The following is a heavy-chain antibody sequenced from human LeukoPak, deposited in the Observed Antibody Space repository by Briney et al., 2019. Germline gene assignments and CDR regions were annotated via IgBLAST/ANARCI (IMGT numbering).Heavy chain of an antibody. Sequence: PSETLSLTCTVSGGSISSYYWSWIRQPPGKGLEWIGYIYYSGSTNYNPSLKSRVTISVDTSKNQFSLKLSSVTAADTAVYYCARAPSPYDFGNDYYYGMDVWGQGTTVTVSS. CDR1: GGSISSYY. J-gene: IGHJ6*02. V-gene: IGHV4-59*01. CDR2: IYYSGST. CDR3: ARAPSPYDFGNDYYYGMDV. D-gene: IGHD3-3*01.